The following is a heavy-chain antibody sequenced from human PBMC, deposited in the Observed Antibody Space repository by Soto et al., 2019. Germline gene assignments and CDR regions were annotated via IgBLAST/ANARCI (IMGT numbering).Heavy chain of an antibody. CDR3: ASALLLSYAFDI. Sequence: SETLSLTCAVYGGSFSGYFWSWIRQPPGKGLEWIGEINHAGSTNYNPSLKSRVTISVDTSKSQFSLKLSSVTAADTAVYYCASALLLSYAFDIWGQGTMVTVSS. CDR1: GGSFSGYF. V-gene: IGHV4-34*01. CDR2: INHAGST. J-gene: IGHJ3*02. D-gene: IGHD3-10*01.